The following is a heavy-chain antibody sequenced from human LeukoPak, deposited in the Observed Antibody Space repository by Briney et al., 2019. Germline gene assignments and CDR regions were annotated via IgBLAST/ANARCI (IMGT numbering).Heavy chain of an antibody. J-gene: IGHJ3*02. Sequence: ASVKVSCKASGYTFTGYYMHWVPQAPGQGLEWMGWINPNSGGTNYAQKFQGRVTMTRDTSISTAYMELSRLRSDDTAVYYCARGVILTDPDAFDIWGQGAMVTVSS. CDR1: GYTFTGYY. V-gene: IGHV1-2*02. CDR3: ARGVILTDPDAFDI. CDR2: INPNSGGT. D-gene: IGHD3-9*01.